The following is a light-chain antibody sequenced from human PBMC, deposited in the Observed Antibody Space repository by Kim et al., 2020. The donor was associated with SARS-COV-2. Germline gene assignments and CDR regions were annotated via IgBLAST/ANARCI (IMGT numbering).Light chain of an antibody. Sequence: QRVTISCSGSGSNLGAGYDVHWYQQLPGSAPKLLVYDNNHRPSGVPDRFSGSKSGTSASLAIAGLRTGDEAYYYCQSYDPSLSAVVFGGGTQLTVL. J-gene: IGLJ2*01. V-gene: IGLV1-40*01. CDR2: DNN. CDR1: GSNLGAGYD. CDR3: QSYDPSLSAVV.